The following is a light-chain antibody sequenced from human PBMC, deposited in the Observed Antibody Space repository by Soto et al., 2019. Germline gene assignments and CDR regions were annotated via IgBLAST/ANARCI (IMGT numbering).Light chain of an antibody. CDR1: QSVRSSY. CDR2: GAS. J-gene: IGKJ1*01. V-gene: IGKV3-20*01. Sequence: EIVLTQSPGTLSLSPGERATLSCRASQSVRSSYLAWYQQKPGQAPRLLIYGASTRAAGISDRFRGSGSGTEFTLTISSLRSEDSAIYYCQQYFEWPPMTFGQGTKVDIK. CDR3: QQYFEWPPMT.